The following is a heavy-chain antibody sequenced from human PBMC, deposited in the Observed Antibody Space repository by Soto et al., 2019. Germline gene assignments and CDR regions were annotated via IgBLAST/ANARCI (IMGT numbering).Heavy chain of an antibody. CDR1: GYTFASYS. J-gene: IGHJ4*02. D-gene: IGHD2-21*02. CDR3: ARSIVVVTALDY. V-gene: IGHV1-3*01. CDR2: INAGNGNT. Sequence: SVKVTCEASGYTFASYSLQCVRQAPGQRLEWMGWINAGNGNTKYSQKFQGRVTITRDTSASTAYMELSSLRSEDTAVYYCARSIVVVTALDYWGQGTLVTVSS.